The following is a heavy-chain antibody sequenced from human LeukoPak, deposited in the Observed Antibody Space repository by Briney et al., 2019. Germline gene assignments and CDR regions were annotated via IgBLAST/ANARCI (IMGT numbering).Heavy chain of an antibody. Sequence: SQTLSLTCTVSGGSISSGDYYWSWIRQPPGKGLEWIGYIYYSGSTYCNPSLKSRVTISVDTSKNQFSLKLSSVTAADTAVYYCARVSVIVVVIDYWGQGTLVTVSS. CDR1: GGSISSGDYY. CDR3: ARVSVIVVVIDY. J-gene: IGHJ4*02. V-gene: IGHV4-30-4*08. CDR2: IYYSGST. D-gene: IGHD3-22*01.